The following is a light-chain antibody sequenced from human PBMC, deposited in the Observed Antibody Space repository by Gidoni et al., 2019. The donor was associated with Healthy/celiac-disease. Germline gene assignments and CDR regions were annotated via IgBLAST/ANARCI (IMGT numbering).Light chain of an antibody. J-gene: IGLJ1*01. CDR1: SSNIGAGYA. CDR2: GNS. V-gene: IGLV1-40*01. Sequence: QSVLTQPPSVSGAPGQRVTISCTGSSSNIGAGYAVHWYQQLPGTAPKLLIYGNSNRPSGVPDRFSGSKSGTSASLAITGLQPEDEADYYCQSYDSILSGSTVFGTGTKVTVL. CDR3: QSYDSILSGSTV.